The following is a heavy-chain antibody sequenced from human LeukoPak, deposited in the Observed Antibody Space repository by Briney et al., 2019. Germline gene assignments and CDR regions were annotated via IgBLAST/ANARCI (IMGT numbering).Heavy chain of an antibody. Sequence: SETLSLTCSVSGGFNTHYYWSWIRQPAGKGLEWIGRIYTSGSTNYNPSLKSRVTMSVDTSKNQFSLKLSSVTAADTAVYYCARDLTMGWVRGVIIYDAFDIWGQGTMVTVSS. CDR3: ARDLTMGWVRGVIIYDAFDI. V-gene: IGHV4-4*07. CDR2: IYTSGST. CDR1: GGFNTHYY. D-gene: IGHD3-10*01. J-gene: IGHJ3*02.